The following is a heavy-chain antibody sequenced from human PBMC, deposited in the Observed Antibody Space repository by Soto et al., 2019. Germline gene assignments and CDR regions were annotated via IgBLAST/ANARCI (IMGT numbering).Heavy chain of an antibody. D-gene: IGHD6-19*01. CDR2: INPSGSST. V-gene: IGHV1-46*01. Sequence: ASVKVSCKASGYTFTSYYMHWVRQAPGQGLEWMGIINPSGSSTTYAQMLQGRVTMTSDTSTSTVYMELSSLRSEDTAVYYCARSVGVAGSSGYHFDYWGQGTLVTVSS. J-gene: IGHJ4*02. CDR3: ARSVGVAGSSGYHFDY. CDR1: GYTFTSYY.